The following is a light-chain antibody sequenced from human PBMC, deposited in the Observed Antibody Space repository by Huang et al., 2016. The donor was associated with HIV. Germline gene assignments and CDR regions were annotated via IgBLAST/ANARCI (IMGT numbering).Light chain of an antibody. Sequence: EIVLTQSPGTLSLSTGDRATLSCRASQSITGTHLAWYQQKPGQTPRLLVYDASSRAPGSPERFSGSGSGTDFTLTISRLESEDFAVYYCQYYGSTPLTFGGGTKVEIK. J-gene: IGKJ4*01. CDR1: QSITGTH. V-gene: IGKV3-20*01. CDR3: QYYGSTPLT. CDR2: DAS.